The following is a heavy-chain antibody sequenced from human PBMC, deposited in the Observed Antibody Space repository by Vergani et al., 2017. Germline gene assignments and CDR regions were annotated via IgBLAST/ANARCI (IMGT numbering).Heavy chain of an antibody. Sequence: QLQLQESGPGLVKPSETLSLTCTVSGGSISSSSYYWGWIRQPPGKGLEWIGSIYYSGTTYYNPSLKSRVSISVDTSKNQFSLKLSSVTAADTAVYFCARRVAVAGTRLGFDYWGQGTLVTVSS. CDR1: GGSISSSSYY. D-gene: IGHD6-13*01. CDR2: IYYSGTT. CDR3: ARRVAVAGTRLGFDY. J-gene: IGHJ4*02. V-gene: IGHV4-39*01.